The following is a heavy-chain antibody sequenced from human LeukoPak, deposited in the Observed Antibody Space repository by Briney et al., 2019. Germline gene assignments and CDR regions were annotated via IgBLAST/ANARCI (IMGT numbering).Heavy chain of an antibody. J-gene: IGHJ4*02. D-gene: IGHD2-21*02. CDR2: INPSGGST. CDR3: ARVAWEGSDCGGDCYPFDY. V-gene: IGHV1-46*01. Sequence: ASVKVSCKASGYTFTRYYMHWVRQAPGQGLEWMGIINPSGGSTSYAQKFQGRVTMTRDTSTSTVYMELRSLRAEDTAVYYCARVAWEGSDCGGDCYPFDYWGQGTLVTVSS. CDR1: GYTFTRYY.